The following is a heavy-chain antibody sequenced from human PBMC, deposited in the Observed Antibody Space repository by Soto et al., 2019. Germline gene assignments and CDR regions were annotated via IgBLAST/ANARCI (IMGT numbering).Heavy chain of an antibody. D-gene: IGHD2-2*01. CDR2: IYYSGST. J-gene: IGHJ6*03. CDR3: AREDCSSTSCSSYYYYYMDV. CDR1: GGSISSGGYY. Sequence: QVQLQESGPGLVKPSQTLSLTCTVSGGSISSGGYYWSWIRQHPGKGLEWIGSIYYSGSTYYNPSLKSRVTISVDTSKNQFSLKLSSVTAADTAMYYCAREDCSSTSCSSYYYYYMDVWGKGTTVTVSS. V-gene: IGHV4-31*03.